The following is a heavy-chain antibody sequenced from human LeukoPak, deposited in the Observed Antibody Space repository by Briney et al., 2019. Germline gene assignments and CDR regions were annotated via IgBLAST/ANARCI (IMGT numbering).Heavy chain of an antibody. D-gene: IGHD3-22*01. CDR1: GFTFSSYG. V-gene: IGHV3-30*02. CDR2: IRYDGSNK. J-gene: IGHJ4*02. Sequence: PGGSLRLSCAASGFTFSSYGMHWVRHAPGKGLEWVAIIRYDGSNKYYADSVKGRFTISRDYSKNTLYLQMNSLRAEDTAVYYCARLMIVMINEIYYFDYWGQRNLVTVSS. CDR3: ARLMIVMINEIYYFDY.